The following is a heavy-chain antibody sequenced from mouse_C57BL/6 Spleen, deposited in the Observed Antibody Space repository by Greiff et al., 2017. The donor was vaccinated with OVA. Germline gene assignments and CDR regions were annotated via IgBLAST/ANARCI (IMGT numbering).Heavy chain of an antibody. CDR1: GFSLTSYG. V-gene: IGHV2-2*01. J-gene: IGHJ1*03. CDR3: ARNWDEYFDV. CDR2: IWSGGST. D-gene: IGHD4-1*01. Sequence: QVHVKQSGPGLVQPSQSLSITCTVSGFSLTSYGVHWVRQSPGKGLEWLGVIWSGGSTDYNAAFISRLSISKDNSKSQVFFKMNSLQADDTAIYYCARNWDEYFDVWGTGTTVTVSS.